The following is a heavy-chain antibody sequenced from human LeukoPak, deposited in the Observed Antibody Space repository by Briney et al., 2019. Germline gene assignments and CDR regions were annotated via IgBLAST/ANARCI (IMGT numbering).Heavy chain of an antibody. CDR2: INPSGGST. J-gene: IGHJ4*02. CDR3: ARDSNYYGSGSYFHFGY. CDR1: GYTFTSYY. V-gene: IGHV1-46*01. Sequence: ASVKVSCKASGYTFTSYYMHWVRQAPGQGLEWMEIINPSGGSTSYAQKFQGRVTMTRDTSTSTVYMELSSLRSEDTAVYYCARDSNYYGSGSYFHFGYWGQGTLVTVSS. D-gene: IGHD3-10*01.